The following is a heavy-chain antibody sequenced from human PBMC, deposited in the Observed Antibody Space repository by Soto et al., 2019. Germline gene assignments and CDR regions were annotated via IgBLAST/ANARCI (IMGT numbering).Heavy chain of an antibody. CDR3: ASNDYDFWSGSLFDP. CDR1: GGTYSSYA. V-gene: IGHV1-69*13. CDR2: IIPIFGTA. Sequence: SVKVSCKASGGTYSSYAISWVRQAPGQGLEWMGGIIPIFGTANYAQKFQGRVTITADESTSTAYMELSSLRSEDTAVYYCASNDYDFWSGSLFDPWGQGTLVTVSS. D-gene: IGHD3-3*01. J-gene: IGHJ5*02.